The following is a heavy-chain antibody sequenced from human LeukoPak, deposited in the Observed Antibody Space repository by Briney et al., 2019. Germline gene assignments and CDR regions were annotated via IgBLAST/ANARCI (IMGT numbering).Heavy chain of an antibody. Sequence: SETLSLTCTVSGGSISSYYWSWIRQPAGKGLEWIGRIYASGSTNYNPSLKSRVTMSVDTSKNQFSLKLSSVTAADTAVYCCARDDSVYNWFDPWGQGTLVTVSS. J-gene: IGHJ5*02. CDR1: GGSISSYY. D-gene: IGHD5-18*01. V-gene: IGHV4-4*07. CDR2: IYASGST. CDR3: ARDDSVYNWFDP.